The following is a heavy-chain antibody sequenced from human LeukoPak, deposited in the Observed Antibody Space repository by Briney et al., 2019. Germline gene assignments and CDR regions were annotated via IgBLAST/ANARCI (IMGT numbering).Heavy chain of an antibody. J-gene: IGHJ4*02. V-gene: IGHV1-2*02. D-gene: IGHD3-10*01. CDR2: INPNSGGT. Sequence: ASVTVSCKASGYRFTDYYMHWVRQAPGQGLEWMGWINPNSGGTNYAQKFQGRVTMTRDTSISTAYMELSRLRSDDTAVYYCARDSGRGRGYVDYWGQGTLVTVSS. CDR3: ARDSGRGRGYVDY. CDR1: GYRFTDYY.